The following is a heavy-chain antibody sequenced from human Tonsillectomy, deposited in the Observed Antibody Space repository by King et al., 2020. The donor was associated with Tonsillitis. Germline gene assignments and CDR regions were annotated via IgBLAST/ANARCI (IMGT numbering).Heavy chain of an antibody. Sequence: EVQLVESGGGLIQPVGCLRLYCVASGCTVSSNYMSWVRHAPGKGLVCVSDSYSGVRRYSVNPVNGLFTISRDNSKNSLYLQMNSLRAEDTDVYYCARDRYDILTGYYLYYYYGMDVWGQGTTVTVSS. D-gene: IGHD3-9*01. CDR3: ARDRYDILTGYYLYYYYGMDV. J-gene: IGHJ6*02. V-gene: IGHV3-53*01. CDR1: GCTVSSNY. CDR2: SYSGVRR.